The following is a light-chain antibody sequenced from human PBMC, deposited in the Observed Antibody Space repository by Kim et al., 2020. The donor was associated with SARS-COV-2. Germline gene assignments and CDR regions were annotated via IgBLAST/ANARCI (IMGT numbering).Light chain of an antibody. Sequence: GQKVTISCSGSSSNVGNNYVACLQQLHGTAPKVIIYDNDKRPSGIPDRFSGSRSGTSATLGITGLQTGDEAHYYCGTWDSSLSAVVFGGGTKVTVL. CDR2: DND. CDR1: SSNVGNNY. CDR3: GTWDSSLSAVV. J-gene: IGLJ3*02. V-gene: IGLV1-51*01.